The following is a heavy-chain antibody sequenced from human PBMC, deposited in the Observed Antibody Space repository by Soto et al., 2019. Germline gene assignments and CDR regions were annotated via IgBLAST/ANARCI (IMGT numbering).Heavy chain of an antibody. V-gene: IGHV1-69*01. D-gene: IGHD3-10*01. CDR3: AAELGFGKLSVV. J-gene: IGHJ6*02. Sequence: QVQVVQSGVEVRRPGSSVKVSCKASGDAFKNCVISRVRQAPGQGLEWMGGIIPLFGTTDFAQRLQGRLTITPDESTTTAYMERSRLRSEDTATYYCAAELGFGKLSVVWGQGTTVIVSS. CDR2: IIPLFGTT. CDR1: GDAFKNCV.